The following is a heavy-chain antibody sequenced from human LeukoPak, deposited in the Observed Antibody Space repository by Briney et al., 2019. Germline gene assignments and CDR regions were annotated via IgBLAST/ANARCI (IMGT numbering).Heavy chain of an antibody. CDR1: GFTFSSYW. CDR3: VKDSPPRYSGSPPAY. J-gene: IGHJ4*02. D-gene: IGHD1-26*01. CDR2: INKDGGEK. V-gene: IGHV3-7*03. Sequence: GGSLRLSCAAPGFTFSSYWMSWVRQALGKGLEWVANINKDGGEKYYVDSVKGRFTISRDNAKNSLYLQMNSLRADDTAVYYCVKDSPPRYSGSPPAYWGQGTLVTVSS.